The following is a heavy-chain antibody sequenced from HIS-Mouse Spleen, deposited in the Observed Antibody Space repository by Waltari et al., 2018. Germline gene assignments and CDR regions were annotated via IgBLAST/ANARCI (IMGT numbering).Heavy chain of an antibody. CDR3: ARLAYYYDSSGNWFDP. CDR1: GGTFSSYA. D-gene: IGHD3-22*01. V-gene: IGHV1-69*01. Sequence: QVQLLQSGAEVKKPGSSAKVSCKASGGTFSSYAISWVLQAPGQGLEWMGGIIPICGTANYAQKFQGRVTITADESTSTAYMELSSLRSEDTAVYYCARLAYYYDSSGNWFDPWGQGTLVTVSS. J-gene: IGHJ5*02. CDR2: IIPICGTA.